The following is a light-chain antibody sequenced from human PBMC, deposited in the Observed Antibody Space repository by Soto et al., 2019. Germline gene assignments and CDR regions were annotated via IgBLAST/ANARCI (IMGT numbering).Light chain of an antibody. CDR3: HQGYSTPQT. V-gene: IGKV1-39*01. CDR2: AAS. CDR1: QSISRD. Sequence: DIQMTQSPSSLPASVGDRVTITCRASQSISRDLNWYMQRPGKAPQLLIFAASALHSGVPSRFSGSGSGTDFTLTISSLQSEDFATYYCHQGYSTPQTFGQGTNVDMK. J-gene: IGKJ1*01.